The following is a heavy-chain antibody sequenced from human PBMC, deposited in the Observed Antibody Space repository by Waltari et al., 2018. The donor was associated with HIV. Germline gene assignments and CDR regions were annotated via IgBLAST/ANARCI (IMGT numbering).Heavy chain of an antibody. J-gene: IGHJ4*02. CDR1: GFTFSSYS. CDR2: ISSSSSTI. V-gene: IGHV3-48*04. Sequence: EVQLVESGGGLVQPGGSLRLSCAASGFTFSSYSMNWVRQAPGKGLEWVSYISSSSSTIYYADSVNGRFTISRDNAKNSLYLQMNSLRAEDTAVYYCARGRRGGLPLDYYDKPVDYWGQGTLVTVSS. CDR3: ARGRRGGLPLDYYDKPVDY. D-gene: IGHD3-22*01.